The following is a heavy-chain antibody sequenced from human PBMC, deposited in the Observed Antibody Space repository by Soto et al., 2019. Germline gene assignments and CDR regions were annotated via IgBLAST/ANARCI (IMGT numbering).Heavy chain of an antibody. CDR3: ARLPKAPFCSGGSCFSGY. Sequence: SETLSLTCTVSGGSISSSSYYWGWIRQPPGKGLEWIGSIYYSGSTYYNPSLKSRVTISVDTSKNQFSLKLSSVTAADTAVYYCARLPKAPFCSGGSCFSGYWGQGTLVTVSS. CDR1: GGSISSSSYY. D-gene: IGHD2-15*01. CDR2: IYYSGST. V-gene: IGHV4-39*01. J-gene: IGHJ4*02.